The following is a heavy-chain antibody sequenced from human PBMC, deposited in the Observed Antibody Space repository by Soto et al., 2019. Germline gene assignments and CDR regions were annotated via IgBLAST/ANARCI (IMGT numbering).Heavy chain of an antibody. CDR3: ARHFTSNWFYFDY. D-gene: IGHD2-2*01. CDR1: GYTFSIHW. J-gene: IGHJ4*02. Sequence: PGESLKISCNASGYTFSIHWIGWVRHMPGKGLEWMGIIYPGDSDTKYSPSFEGQVTMSVDKSTSTAYLQWSSLKASDTAIYYCARHFTSNWFYFDYWGQGTLVTVSS. CDR2: IYPGDSDT. V-gene: IGHV5-51*01.